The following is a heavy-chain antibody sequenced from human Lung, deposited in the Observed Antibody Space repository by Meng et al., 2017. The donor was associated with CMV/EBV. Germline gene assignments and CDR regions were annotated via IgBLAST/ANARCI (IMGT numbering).Heavy chain of an antibody. CDR3: ARDDTDA. CDR2: ISSDGDDK. CDR1: GFTFSRSA. J-gene: IGHJ2*01. Sequence: SXKISCAASGFTFSRSAIHWIRQAPGKGLEWVAVISSDGDDKYYADSVKGRFTISRDNSKNRLYLQMNSLRVEDTAIYYCARDDTDAWGRGTLV. V-gene: IGHV3-30-3*01.